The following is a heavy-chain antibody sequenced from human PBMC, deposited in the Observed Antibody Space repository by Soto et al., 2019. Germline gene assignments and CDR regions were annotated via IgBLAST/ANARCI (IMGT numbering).Heavy chain of an antibody. V-gene: IGHV3-13*01. CDR3: ARGQYSSSSWVRYYYYYYGMDV. CDR1: GFTFSSYD. CDR2: IGTAGDT. D-gene: IGHD6-6*01. J-gene: IGHJ6*02. Sequence: HPGGSLRLSCAASGFTFSSYDMHWVRQATGKGLEWVSAIGTAGDTYYPGSVKGRFTISRENAKNSLYLQMNSLRAGDTAVYYCARGQYSSSSWVRYYYYYYGMDVWGQGTTVTVSS.